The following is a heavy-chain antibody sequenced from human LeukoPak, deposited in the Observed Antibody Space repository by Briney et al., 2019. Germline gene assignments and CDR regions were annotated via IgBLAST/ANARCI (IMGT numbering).Heavy chain of an antibody. V-gene: IGHV4-38-2*01. CDR3: ARRQVGATTGIDY. CDR2: IYHSGST. CDR1: GYSISSGYY. J-gene: IGHJ4*02. Sequence: PSETLSLTCAVSGYSISSGYYWGWIRQPPGKGLEWIGSIYHSGSTYYNPSLKSRVTISVDTSKNQSSLKLSSVTAADTAVYYCARRQVGATTGIDYWGQGTLVTVSS. D-gene: IGHD1-26*01.